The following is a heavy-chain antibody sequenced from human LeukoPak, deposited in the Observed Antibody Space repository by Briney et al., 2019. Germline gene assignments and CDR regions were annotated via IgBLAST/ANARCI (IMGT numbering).Heavy chain of an antibody. J-gene: IGHJ6*03. D-gene: IGHD3-16*01. CDR1: GGSFSGYY. CDR3: ARLYVYYYYMDV. Sequence: PSETLSLTCAVYGGSFSGYYWSWIRQPPGKGLEWIGEINHSGSTYYNPSLKSRVTISVDTSKNQFSLKLSSVTAADTAVYYCARLYVYYYYMDVWGKGTTVTVSS. CDR2: INHSGST. V-gene: IGHV4-34*01.